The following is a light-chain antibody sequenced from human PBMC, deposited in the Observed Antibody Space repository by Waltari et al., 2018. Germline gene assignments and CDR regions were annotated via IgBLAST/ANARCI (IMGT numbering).Light chain of an antibody. V-gene: IGKV1-39*01. Sequence: IQLTQSQPSLSAFVGDTVTITCRTSQSLNTYLNWYQQKPGKAPKLLIYDVSSLQSGVPSRFSGSRSGTDFTLTISSLQPEDFATYYCQQSYSTPRTFGHGTKVEI. CDR2: DVS. J-gene: IGKJ1*01. CDR3: QQSYSTPRT. CDR1: QSLNTY.